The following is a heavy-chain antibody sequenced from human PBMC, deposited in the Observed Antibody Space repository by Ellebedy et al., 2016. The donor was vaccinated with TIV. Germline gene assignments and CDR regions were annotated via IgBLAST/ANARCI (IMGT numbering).Heavy chain of an antibody. CDR1: GFTFNSYV. CDR3: AKARRGDYVIFGLDV. D-gene: IGHD4-17*01. J-gene: IGHJ6*02. V-gene: IGHV3-23*01. CDR2: ISASGHRT. Sequence: GESLKISCAASGFTFNSYVMSWVRQAPGKGLEWVSAISASGHRTFYADSVKCRLTISRDNSKNTLLLQLYSLRVDDTAVYYCAKARRGDYVIFGLDVWGQGTTVPVSS.